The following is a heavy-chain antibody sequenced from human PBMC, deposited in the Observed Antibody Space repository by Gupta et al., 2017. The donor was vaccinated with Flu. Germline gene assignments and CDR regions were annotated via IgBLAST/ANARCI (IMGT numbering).Heavy chain of an antibody. CDR1: GFTFSSYG. CDR2: ISYDGSNK. J-gene: IGHJ3*02. V-gene: IGHV3-30*18. Sequence: QVQLVESGGGVVQPGRSLRLSCAASGFTFSSYGMHWVRQAPGKGLEWVAVISYDGSNKYYADSVKGRFTISRDNSKNTLYLQMNSLRAEDTAVYYCAKDLDIVVVVAAIIDAFDIWGQGTMVTVSS. D-gene: IGHD2-15*01. CDR3: AKDLDIVVVVAAIIDAFDI.